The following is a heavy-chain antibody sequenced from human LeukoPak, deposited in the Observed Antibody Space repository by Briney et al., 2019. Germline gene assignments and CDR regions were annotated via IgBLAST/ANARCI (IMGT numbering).Heavy chain of an antibody. CDR1: GFTFGDYA. D-gene: IGHD6-13*01. V-gene: IGHV3-49*04. J-gene: IGHJ6*03. CDR3: TRDVFAAAADLHYYYYMDV. CDR2: IRSKAYGGTT. Sequence: GGSLRLSCTASGFTFGDYAMSWVRQAPGKGLEWVGFIRSKAYGGTTEYAASVKCRFTISRDDSKSIAYLQMNSLKTEDTAVYYCTRDVFAAAADLHYYYYMDVWGKGTTVTVSS.